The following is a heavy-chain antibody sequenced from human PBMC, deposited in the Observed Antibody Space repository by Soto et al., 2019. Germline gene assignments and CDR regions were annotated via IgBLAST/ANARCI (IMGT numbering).Heavy chain of an antibody. V-gene: IGHV3-74*01. D-gene: IGHD2-21*01. CDR2: INSDGSST. Sequence: EVQLVESGGGLVQPGGSLRLSCAASGFTFCSYWMHWVRQAPGKGLVWVSRINSDGSSTSYADSVKGRFTISRDNAKNTLYLQMNSLKAEDTAVYYCARARLGVKTPPMDVWGQGTTVSVSS. J-gene: IGHJ6*02. CDR1: GFTFCSYW. CDR3: ARARLGVKTPPMDV.